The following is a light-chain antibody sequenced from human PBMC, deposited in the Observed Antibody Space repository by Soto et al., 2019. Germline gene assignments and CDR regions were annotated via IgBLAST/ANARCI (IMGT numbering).Light chain of an antibody. CDR2: DAS. J-gene: IGKJ1*01. CDR3: QQYNIYPPT. Sequence: DIQMTQSPSTLSASVGDRVTITCRVSQSISNWLAWYQQKPGKAPKFLIYDASTLESGVPSRFSGSASGTEFTLTISSLQPDDFATYYCQQYNIYPPTFGQGTKVEIK. CDR1: QSISNW. V-gene: IGKV1-5*01.